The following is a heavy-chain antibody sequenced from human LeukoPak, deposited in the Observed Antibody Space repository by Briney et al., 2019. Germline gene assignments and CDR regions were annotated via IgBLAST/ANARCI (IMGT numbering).Heavy chain of an antibody. CDR2: IYTSGST. CDR1: GGSISSGSYY. J-gene: IGHJ4*02. Sequence: PSETLSLTCTVSGGSISSGSYYWSWIRQLAGKGLEWIGRIYTSGSTNYNPSLKSRVTISVDTSKNQFSLKLSSVTAADAAVYYCASGSYYFDYWGQGTLVTVSS. V-gene: IGHV4-61*02. CDR3: ASGSYYFDY.